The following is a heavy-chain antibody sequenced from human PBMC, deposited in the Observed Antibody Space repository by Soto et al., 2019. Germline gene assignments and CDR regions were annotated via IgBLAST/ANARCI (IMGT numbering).Heavy chain of an antibody. CDR2: VHESGST. CDR3: ARGTRALITSFFAY. Sequence: PSETLSLTCTVSGDPISHYYWSWIRQTPGRGLEWIGCVHESGSTDYNPSLKGRVTISLHTSKSQFSLSLRFATAADTATYYCARGTRALITSFFAYWGQGIPVTVSS. J-gene: IGHJ4*02. V-gene: IGHV4-59*01. D-gene: IGHD1-20*01. CDR1: GDPISHYY.